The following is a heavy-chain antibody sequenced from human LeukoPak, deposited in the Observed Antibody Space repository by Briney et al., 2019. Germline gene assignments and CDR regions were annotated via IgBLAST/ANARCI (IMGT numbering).Heavy chain of an antibody. CDR3: ARSGGPGTYHQLRYNWFDP. CDR1: GFTLSDYH. Sequence: GGSLRLSCAASGFTLSDYHMNWARQAPGKGLEGLSSITTISHYIYYAGAVRGRFTISRDNAKNSLYLQMNSLRGEDTAVYYCARSGGPGTYHQLRYNWFDPWGQGTLVTVSS. D-gene: IGHD3-10*01. CDR2: ITTISHYI. J-gene: IGHJ5*02. V-gene: IGHV3-21*01.